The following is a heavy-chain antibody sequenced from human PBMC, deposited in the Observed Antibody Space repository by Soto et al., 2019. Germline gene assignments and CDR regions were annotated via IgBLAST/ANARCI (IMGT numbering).Heavy chain of an antibody. D-gene: IGHD2-2*01. CDR1: GFTFSSYA. V-gene: IGHV3-23*01. CDR3: ASRPTPRSGYYYYYGMDV. CDR2: ISGSGGST. J-gene: IGHJ6*02. Sequence: LRLSCAASGFTFSSYAMSWVRQAPGKGLEWVSAISGSGGSTYYADSVKGRFTISRDNSKNTLYLQMNSLRAEDTAVYYCASRPTPRSGYYYYYGMDVWGQGTTVTVSS.